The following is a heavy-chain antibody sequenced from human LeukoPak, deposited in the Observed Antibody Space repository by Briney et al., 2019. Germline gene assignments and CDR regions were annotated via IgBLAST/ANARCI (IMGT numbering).Heavy chain of an antibody. CDR2: IYTSGST. V-gene: IGHV4-61*02. Sequence: PSQTLSLTCTVSGGSISSGSYYWSWIRQPAGKGLEWIGRIYTSGSTNYNPSLKSRVTISVDTSKNQFSLKLSSVTAADTAVYYCARLTIHPRINDAFDIWGQGTMVTVSS. D-gene: IGHD3-9*01. J-gene: IGHJ3*02. CDR1: GGSISSGSYY. CDR3: ARLTIHPRINDAFDI.